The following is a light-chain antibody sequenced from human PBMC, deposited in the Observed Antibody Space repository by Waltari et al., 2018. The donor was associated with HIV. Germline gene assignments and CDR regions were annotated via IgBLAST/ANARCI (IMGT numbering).Light chain of an antibody. CDR2: EVS. CDR3: SSYSRGALL. V-gene: IGLV2-14*01. J-gene: IGLJ2*01. Sequence: QSVLTQPASVSGSPGQSLTLSCTGTSNDIGSYNYVSWYQQSPAKAPKLIIYEVSYRPSVVSSRFSGSTSGNTASLTISGLQTEDEAYYHCSSYSRGALLFGGGTKVTVL. CDR1: SNDIGSYNY.